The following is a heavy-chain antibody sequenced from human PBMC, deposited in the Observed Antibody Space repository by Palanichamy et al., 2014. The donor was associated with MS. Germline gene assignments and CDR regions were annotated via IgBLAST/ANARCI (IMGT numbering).Heavy chain of an antibody. D-gene: IGHD6-13*01. J-gene: IGHJ5*02. CDR1: GGSISSYY. CDR3: ARGPSSWSGFDP. CDR2: IYYSGST. Sequence: QLQESGPGLVKPSETLSLTCTVSGGSISSYYWSWIRQPPGKGLEWIGYIYYSGSTNYNPSLKSRVTISVDTSKNQFSLKLSSVTAADTAVYYCARGPSSWSGFDPWGQGTLVTVSS. V-gene: IGHV4-59*01.